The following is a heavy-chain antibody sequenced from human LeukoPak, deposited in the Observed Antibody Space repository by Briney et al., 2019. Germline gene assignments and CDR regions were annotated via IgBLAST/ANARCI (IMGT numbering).Heavy chain of an antibody. CDR1: GFTFSDYS. CDR2: ISSSSSYI. CDR3: ARDIAATGTN. Sequence: GGSLRLSCAASGFTFSDYSMNWVRQAPGKGLEWVSSISSSSSYIYYADSVKGRFTISRDNAKNSLYLQMNSLRAEDTAVYYCARDIAATGTNWGQGTLVTVSS. D-gene: IGHD6-13*01. J-gene: IGHJ4*02. V-gene: IGHV3-21*01.